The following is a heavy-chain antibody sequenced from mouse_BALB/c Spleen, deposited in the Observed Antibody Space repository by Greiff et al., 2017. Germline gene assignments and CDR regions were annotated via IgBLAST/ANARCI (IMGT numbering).Heavy chain of an antibody. D-gene: IGHD1-1*01. V-gene: IGHV2-4-1*01. J-gene: IGHJ3*01. CDR3: ARNWGSSYWFAY. CDR1: GFSLTSYG. CDR2: IWSGGST. Sequence: VKLMESGPGLVQPSQSLSITCTVSGFSLTSYGVHWVRQSPGKGLEWLGVIWSGGSTDYNAAFISRLSISKDNSKSQVFFKMNSLQADDTAIYYCARNWGSSYWFAYWGQGTLVTVSA.